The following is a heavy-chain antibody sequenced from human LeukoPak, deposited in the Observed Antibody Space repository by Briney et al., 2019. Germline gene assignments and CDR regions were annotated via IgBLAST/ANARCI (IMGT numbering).Heavy chain of an antibody. CDR1: GFTFSSYW. D-gene: IGHD3-10*01. V-gene: IGHV3-7*01. Sequence: GGSLRLSCAASGFTFSSYWMSWVRQAPGKGLEWVANKKQDGSEKYYVDSVKGRFTISRDNAKNSLYLQMNSLRAEDTAVYYCASCMYYYGSGDAFDIWGQGTMVTVSS. CDR3: ASCMYYYGSGDAFDI. J-gene: IGHJ3*02. CDR2: KKQDGSEK.